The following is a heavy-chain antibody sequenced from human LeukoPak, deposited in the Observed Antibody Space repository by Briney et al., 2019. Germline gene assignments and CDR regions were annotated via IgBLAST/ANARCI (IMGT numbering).Heavy chain of an antibody. J-gene: IGHJ3*02. D-gene: IGHD2-21*02. CDR1: GFTFSDYY. CDR3: ATDRRTGYCGGDCSRAFDI. CDR2: ISSSGSTI. V-gene: IGHV3-11*01. Sequence: PGGSLRLSCAASGFTFSDYYMSWIRQAPGKGLEWVSYISSSGSTIYYADSVKGRFTISRDNAKNSLYLQMNSLRAEDTAVYYCATDRRTGYCGGDCSRAFDIWGQGTMVTVSS.